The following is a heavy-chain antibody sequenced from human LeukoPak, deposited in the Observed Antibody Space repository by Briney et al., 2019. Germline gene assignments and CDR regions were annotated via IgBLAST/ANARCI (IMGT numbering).Heavy chain of an antibody. Sequence: ASVKVSCKASGYTFTGYYIHWVRQAPGQWLEWMGRISPNSGGANYAQKFQGRVTMTRDTSISTVYMELSRLRSDDTAVYYCAREAGEYWGQGTLVTVSS. CDR2: ISPNSGGA. CDR3: AREAGEY. J-gene: IGHJ4*02. CDR1: GYTFTGYY. V-gene: IGHV1-2*06.